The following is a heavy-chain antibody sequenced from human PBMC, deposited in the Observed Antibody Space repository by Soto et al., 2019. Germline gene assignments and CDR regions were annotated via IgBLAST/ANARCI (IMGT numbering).Heavy chain of an antibody. J-gene: IGHJ5*02. CDR3: AREVAYSNYFNWFDP. CDR1: GGSFSSYC. CDR2: IYYSGST. D-gene: IGHD4-4*01. V-gene: IGHV4-59*12. Sequence: PSETLSLTCTVSGGSFSSYCWNWIRQPPGKGLEWIGYIYYSGSTNYNPSLKSRVTISVDTSKNQFSLKLSSVTAADTAVYYCAREVAYSNYFNWFDPWGQGTLVTVSS.